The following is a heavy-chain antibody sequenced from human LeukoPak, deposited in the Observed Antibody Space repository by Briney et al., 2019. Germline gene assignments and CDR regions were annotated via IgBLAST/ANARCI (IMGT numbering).Heavy chain of an antibody. J-gene: IGHJ4*02. CDR2: IYYSGST. D-gene: IGHD1-26*01. Sequence: PSETLSLTCTVSGGSINNYYWSWIRQPPGKGLEWIGYIYYSGSTNYNPSLKSRVTISVDTSKKHFSLKLSSVTAADTAVYYCAKGVVGTTKGYYFDYWGQGTLVTVSS. CDR3: AKGVVGTTKGYYFDY. V-gene: IGHV4-59*08. CDR1: GGSINNYY.